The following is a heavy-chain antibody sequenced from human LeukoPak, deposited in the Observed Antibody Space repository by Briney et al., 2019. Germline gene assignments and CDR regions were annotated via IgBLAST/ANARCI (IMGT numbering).Heavy chain of an antibody. CDR3: AKSASWYYLFDY. V-gene: IGHV3-23*01. Sequence: PGGSLRLSCAASGFIFGSYVMSWVRQAPGKGLEWVSAVSASGDSTSYADSVKGRFTISRDNSKNTLFLQMNSLRAEDTAVYYCAKSASWYYLFDYWGQGTLVTVSS. CDR2: VSASGDST. CDR1: GFIFGSYV. D-gene: IGHD2/OR15-2a*01. J-gene: IGHJ4*02.